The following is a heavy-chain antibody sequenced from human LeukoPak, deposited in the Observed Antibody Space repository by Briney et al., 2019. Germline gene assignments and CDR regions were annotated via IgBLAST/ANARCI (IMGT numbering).Heavy chain of an antibody. D-gene: IGHD4-17*01. CDR3: ASSGITVTTSYYYYMDV. Sequence: GGSLRLSCAASGFTFSRYWMFWVHQAPGKGLVWVSRINSDGTTTNYADSVKGRFTISRDNAKNTLSLQLNSLRAEDTAVYYCASSGITVTTSYYYYMDVWGKGTTVTVSS. CDR1: GFTFSRYW. V-gene: IGHV3-74*01. CDR2: INSDGTTT. J-gene: IGHJ6*03.